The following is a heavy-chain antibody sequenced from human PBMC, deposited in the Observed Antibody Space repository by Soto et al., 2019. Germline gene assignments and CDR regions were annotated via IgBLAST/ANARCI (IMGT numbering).Heavy chain of an antibody. CDR1: GFTLSNFA. J-gene: IGHJ4*02. V-gene: IGHV3-23*01. D-gene: IGHD3-22*01. Sequence: EVQVLESGGGLVQPGGSLRLSCAASGFTLSNFAMSWVRQAPGKGLEWGAVISDRGGSTDYAASVKGRFTISRDNSNNTVYLQMNNLRAEDTAVYYCARDEYYYASSGYYRFAQWGQGTLVTVSS. CDR3: ARDEYYYASSGYYRFAQ. CDR2: ISDRGGST.